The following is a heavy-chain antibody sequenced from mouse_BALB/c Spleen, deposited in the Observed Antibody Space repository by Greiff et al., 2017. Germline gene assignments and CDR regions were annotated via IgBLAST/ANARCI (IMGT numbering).Heavy chain of an antibody. J-gene: IGHJ3*01. D-gene: IGHD2-1*01. CDR1: GFTFSSYG. CDR2: INSNGGST. Sequence: EVMLVESGGGLVQPGGSLKLSCAASGFTFSSYGMSWVRQTPDKRLELVATINSNGGSTYYPDSVKGRFTISRDNAKNTLYLQMSSLKSEDTAMYYCARFYYGNYPFAYWGQGTLVTVSA. CDR3: ARFYYGNYPFAY. V-gene: IGHV5-6-3*01.